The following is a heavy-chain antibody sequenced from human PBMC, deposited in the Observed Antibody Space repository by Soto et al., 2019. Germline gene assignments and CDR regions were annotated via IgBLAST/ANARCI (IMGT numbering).Heavy chain of an antibody. V-gene: IGHV4-34*01. Sequence: ETLSLTCAVYGGSFSGYYWSWIRQPPGKGLEWIGEINHSGVTNYKPSLKRRVTISVDTSKNQFSLQLKSVTAADTALYYCARFSGSYYYAMDVWGQGSTVTSP. J-gene: IGHJ6*02. CDR3: ARFSGSYYYAMDV. D-gene: IGHD6-19*01. CDR2: INHSGVT. CDR1: GGSFSGYY.